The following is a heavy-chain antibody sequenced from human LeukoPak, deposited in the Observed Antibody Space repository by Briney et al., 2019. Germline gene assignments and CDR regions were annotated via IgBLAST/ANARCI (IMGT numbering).Heavy chain of an antibody. Sequence: SETLSLTCTVSGGSISTYYWSWIRQPPGKGLEWIGYIYYSGSTNYNPSLKSRVTISVDTSKNQFSLKLSSVTAADTAVYYCARLRIAVAGTGYFDYWGQGTLVTLSS. V-gene: IGHV4-59*08. CDR1: GGSISTYY. D-gene: IGHD6-19*01. J-gene: IGHJ4*02. CDR3: ARLRIAVAGTGYFDY. CDR2: IYYSGST.